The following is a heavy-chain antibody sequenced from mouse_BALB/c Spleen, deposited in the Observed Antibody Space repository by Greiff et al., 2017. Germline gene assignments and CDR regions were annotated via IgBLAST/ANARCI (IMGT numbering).Heavy chain of an antibody. Sequence: VQLKQSGAELVKPGASVKLSCTASGFNIKDTYMHWVKQRPEQGLEWIGRIDPANGNTKYDPKFQGKATITADTSSNTAYLQLSSLTSEDTAVYYCARAGYRSPFAYWGQGTLVTVSA. J-gene: IGHJ3*01. CDR2: IDPANGNT. V-gene: IGHV14-3*02. CDR3: ARAGYRSPFAY. D-gene: IGHD2-14*01. CDR1: GFNIKDTY.